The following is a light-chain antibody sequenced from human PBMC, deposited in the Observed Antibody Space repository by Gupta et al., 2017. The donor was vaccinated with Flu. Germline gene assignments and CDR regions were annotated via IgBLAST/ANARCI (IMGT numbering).Light chain of an antibody. V-gene: IGLV1-40*01. CDR2: GNS. J-gene: IGLJ1*01. CDR1: SSNIGAGYD. Sequence: QSVLTQPPSVSGAPGQRVTISCTGGSSNIGAGYDVHWYQQLPGTAPKLVIYGNSNRPSGVPDRFSGSKPATSASLAITGLKAEDEADFYCQSYDDSLIAYVFGTGTKVTVL. CDR3: QSYDDSLIAYV.